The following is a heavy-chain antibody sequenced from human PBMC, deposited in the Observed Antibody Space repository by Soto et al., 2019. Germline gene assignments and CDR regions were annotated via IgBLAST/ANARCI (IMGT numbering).Heavy chain of an antibody. V-gene: IGHV3-30*04. CDR3: ARDWAPNWVFDY. CDR2: ISYDGSNK. Sequence: GGSPRLSCAASGFTFSSYAMHWVRQAPGKGLEWVAVISYDGSNKYYADSVKGRFTISRDNSKNTLYLQMNSLRAEDTAVYYCARDWAPNWVFDYWGQGTLVTVSS. CDR1: GFTFSSYA. D-gene: IGHD7-27*01. J-gene: IGHJ4*02.